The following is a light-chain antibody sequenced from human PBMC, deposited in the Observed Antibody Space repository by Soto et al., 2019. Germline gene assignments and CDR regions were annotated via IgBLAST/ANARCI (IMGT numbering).Light chain of an antibody. V-gene: IGKV3-11*01. J-gene: IGKJ5*01. CDR3: QQRSNWPLT. CDR1: QSVSSY. Sequence: EIVLTQSPATLSLSPGERATLSCRASQSVSSYLAWYQQKPGQAPRLLIYDASNRATGIPARFSGSGSGTDVTLTISSLDPEDFAVYYCQQRSNWPLTFGQGTRLEIK. CDR2: DAS.